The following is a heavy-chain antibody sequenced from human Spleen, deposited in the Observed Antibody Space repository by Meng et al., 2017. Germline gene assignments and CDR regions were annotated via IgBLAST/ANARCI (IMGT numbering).Heavy chain of an antibody. CDR3: ARGGGSGSYYNGLGYFDY. J-gene: IGHJ4*02. Sequence: GGSLRLSCAASGFTLSSNAMYWVRQTPGKGLEWVAVISYDGSYKDYADSVKGRFTISRDNPKNTLYLQMNSLRLEDTAVYYCARGGGSGSYYNGLGYFDYWGQGTLVTVSS. CDR1: GFTLSSNA. CDR2: ISYDGSYK. V-gene: IGHV3-30*04. D-gene: IGHD3-10*01.